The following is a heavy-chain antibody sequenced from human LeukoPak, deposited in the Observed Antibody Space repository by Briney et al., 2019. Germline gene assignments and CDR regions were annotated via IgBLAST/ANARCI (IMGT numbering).Heavy chain of an antibody. Sequence: GGSLRLSCAATGFTFKDYGMHWVRQPPGKGLEWVSSINWNGGGTDYADSVKGRFTISRDNAKDSLYLQLSSLRPEDTALYYCAKHMRATNTYSFFGLDVWGQGTTVTVSS. V-gene: IGHV3-9*01. CDR2: INWNGGGT. J-gene: IGHJ6*02. CDR3: AKHMRATNTYSFFGLDV. D-gene: IGHD1-26*01. CDR1: GFTFKDYG.